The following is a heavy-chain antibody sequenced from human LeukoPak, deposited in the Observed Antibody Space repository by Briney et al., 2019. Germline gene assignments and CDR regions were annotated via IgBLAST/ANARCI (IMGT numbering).Heavy chain of an antibody. Sequence: GGSLRLSCAASVFTFSSYEMNWVRQAPGKGLEGVSYISRSGSTIYYADSVEVRFTISRDNAKNSLYLQINSLRAEDTAVYYCAELGITMIGGVWGKGTTVTISS. CDR1: VFTFSSYE. V-gene: IGHV3-48*03. J-gene: IGHJ6*04. D-gene: IGHD3-10*02. CDR3: AELGITMIGGV. CDR2: ISRSGSTI.